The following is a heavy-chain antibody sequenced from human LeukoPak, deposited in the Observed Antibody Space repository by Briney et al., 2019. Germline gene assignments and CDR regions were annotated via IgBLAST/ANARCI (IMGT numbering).Heavy chain of an antibody. Sequence: PSETLSLTCTVSGGSISSGGYYWSWIRQHPGKGLEWIGYIYYSGSTYYNPSLKSRVTISVDTSKNQFSLKLSSVTAADTAVYYCARDSSYCTNGVCQYYFDYWGQGTLVTVSS. J-gene: IGHJ4*02. CDR1: GGSISSGGYY. CDR2: IYYSGST. CDR3: ARDSSYCTNGVCQYYFDY. D-gene: IGHD2-8*01. V-gene: IGHV4-31*03.